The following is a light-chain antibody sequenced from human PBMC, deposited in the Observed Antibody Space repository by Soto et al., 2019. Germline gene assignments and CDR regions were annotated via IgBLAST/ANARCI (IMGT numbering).Light chain of an antibody. CDR2: KAS. CDR3: QQFNSYWWT. J-gene: IGKJ1*01. Sequence: DIQMTQSPSTLSASVGERVTITCRASQSVSHFLAWYQQKPGKAPKLLIYKASTVESGVPARFSGSGSGTEFTLTISSLQPDDFGTYYCQQFNSYWWTFGQGTKLEIK. CDR1: QSVSHF. V-gene: IGKV1-5*03.